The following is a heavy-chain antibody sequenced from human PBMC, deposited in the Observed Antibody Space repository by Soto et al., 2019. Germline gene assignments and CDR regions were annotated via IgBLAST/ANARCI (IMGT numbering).Heavy chain of an antibody. CDR1: GFSFSTYG. J-gene: IGHJ4*02. D-gene: IGHD2-21*01. CDR2: ISSDGSNK. Sequence: QVQLVESGGGVVQPGRSLSLSCAASGFSFSTYGMHWVRQAPGKGLEWVAVISSDGSNKNYADSVKGRFIISRDNSKNTLHLQINSLRPEDTAVYYCAKDGIAYCTYFGSWGQRTLVTVSS. CDR3: AKDGIAYCTYFGS. V-gene: IGHV3-30*18.